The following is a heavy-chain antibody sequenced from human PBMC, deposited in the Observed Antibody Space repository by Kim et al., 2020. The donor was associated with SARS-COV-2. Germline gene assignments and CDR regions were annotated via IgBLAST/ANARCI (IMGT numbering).Heavy chain of an antibody. CDR1: GYTFTGYW. J-gene: IGHJ4*02. V-gene: IGHV1-2*02. CDR3: TRDEITILGI. Sequence: ASVKVSCKASGYTFTGYWMHWARQVPGQRLEWMGCINPNTGDTKYAQNFQGRVTMTRDTSISTAYMELSTLKSDDTAVYYCTRDEITILGIWGQGTLVTVSS. D-gene: IGHD3-3*01. CDR2: INPNTGDT.